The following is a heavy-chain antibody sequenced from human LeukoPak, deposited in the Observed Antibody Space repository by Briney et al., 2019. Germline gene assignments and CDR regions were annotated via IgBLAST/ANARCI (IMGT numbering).Heavy chain of an antibody. V-gene: IGHV4-61*02. Sequence: SQTLSLTCTVSGGSISSGSYYWSWIRQPAGKGLEWIGRIYTSGSTNYNPSLKSRVTMSVDTSKNQFSLKLSSVTAADTAVYYCARDIQAAFDIWGQGTMVTVSS. J-gene: IGHJ3*02. CDR2: IYTSGST. D-gene: IGHD2-21*01. CDR1: GGSISSGSYY. CDR3: ARDIQAAFDI.